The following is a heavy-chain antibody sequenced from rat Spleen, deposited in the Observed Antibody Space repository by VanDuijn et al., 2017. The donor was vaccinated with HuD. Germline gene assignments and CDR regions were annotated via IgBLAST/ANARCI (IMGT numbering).Heavy chain of an antibody. Sequence: EVQLVESGGGLVQPGRSLKLSCAASGFTFSNYGMHWIRQAPTKGLEWVASISPSGGSTYYRDSVKGRFTISRDNAQKTLYLQMSKLGSEDTAIYYCVREDKGVDYWGQGVMVTVSS. V-gene: IGHV5-19*01. CDR3: VREDKGVDY. D-gene: IGHD1-11*01. CDR2: ISPSGGST. J-gene: IGHJ2*01. CDR1: GFTFSNYG.